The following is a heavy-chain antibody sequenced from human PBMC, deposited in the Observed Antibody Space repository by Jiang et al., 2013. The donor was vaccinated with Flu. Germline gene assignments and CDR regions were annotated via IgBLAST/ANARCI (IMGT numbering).Heavy chain of an antibody. CDR3: ATMGSGGQWLAPRTPAITPFEF. CDR1: GYTFTNYA. CDR2: ISPYSGNT. D-gene: IGHD6-19*01. J-gene: IGHJ4*02. V-gene: IGHV1-18*01. Sequence: SGAEVKKPGASVKVSCKASGYTFTNYAISWVRQAPGQGLEWMGWISPYSGNTDFAQAFEGRVILTADSATSTVYMELTRLTSSDTAVYYCATMGSGGQWLAPRTPAITPFEFWGQGTPVSVSS.